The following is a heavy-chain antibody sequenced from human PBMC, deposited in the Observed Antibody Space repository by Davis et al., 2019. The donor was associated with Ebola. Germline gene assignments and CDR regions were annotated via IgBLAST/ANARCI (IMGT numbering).Heavy chain of an antibody. D-gene: IGHD2/OR15-2a*01. J-gene: IGHJ4*02. CDR3: ATSTPRFYYFDY. CDR2: IYSGGST. CDR1: GFTVSSNY. Sequence: GGSLRLSCAASGFTVSSNYMSWVRQAPGKGLEWVSVIYSGGSTYYADSVKGRFTISRDNVKNSLSLQMNSLRAEDTAVYYCATSTPRFYYFDYWGQGTLVTVSS. V-gene: IGHV3-53*01.